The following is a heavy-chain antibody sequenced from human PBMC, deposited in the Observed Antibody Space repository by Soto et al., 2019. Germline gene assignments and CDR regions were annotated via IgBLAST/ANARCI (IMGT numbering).Heavy chain of an antibody. CDR2: IYNSGRT. V-gene: IGHV4-61*01. Sequence: QVKLQESGPGLVKPSETLSLTCTVSGGSVNSDYYYWTWIRQPPGKGLEWIGYIYNSGRTNYNPSLKSRVSISMDTSRNQFSLKLTSVTAADTAVFYCAREYSTSPEAFDIWGQGSLVTVS. CDR3: AREYSTSPEAFDI. D-gene: IGHD1-26*01. CDR1: GGSVNSDYYY. J-gene: IGHJ4*02.